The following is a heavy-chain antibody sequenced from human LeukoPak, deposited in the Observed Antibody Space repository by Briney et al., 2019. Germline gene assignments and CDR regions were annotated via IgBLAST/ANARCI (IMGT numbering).Heavy chain of an antibody. J-gene: IGHJ3*02. CDR3: ARDLGYSSSGNDAFDI. V-gene: IGHV4-59*01. D-gene: IGHD6-6*01. CDR2: IYYSGST. CDR1: GGSISSYY. Sequence: TSETLSLTCTVSGGSISSYYWSWIRQPPGKGLEWIGYIYYSGSTNYNPSLKSRVTISVDTSKNQFSLKLSSVTAADTAMYYCARDLGYSSSGNDAFDIWGQGTMVTVSS.